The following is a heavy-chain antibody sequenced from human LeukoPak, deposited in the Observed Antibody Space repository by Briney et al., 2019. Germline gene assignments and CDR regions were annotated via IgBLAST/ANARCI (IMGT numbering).Heavy chain of an antibody. J-gene: IGHJ4*02. Sequence: ASVKVSCKASGYTFTDYYMLWVRQAPGQGLEWMGWINPNSGATKYAQKFQGRVTMTRDRSISTAYMELSRLRSDDTAVYYCARGSSSWSTFDYWGQGTLVTVPS. CDR1: GYTFTDYY. CDR2: INPNSGAT. V-gene: IGHV1-2*02. D-gene: IGHD6-13*01. CDR3: ARGSSSWSTFDY.